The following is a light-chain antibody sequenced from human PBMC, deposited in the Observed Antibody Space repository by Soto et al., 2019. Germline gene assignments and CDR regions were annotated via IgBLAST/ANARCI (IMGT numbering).Light chain of an antibody. Sequence: EVVMTQSPDTLSLSPGETATLSCRASQSFDRYVAWYQQKLGQAPRLLIYEAYTLGTGVPARFSGRGSGTDFSLTITSLEPEDFAVYYCQQYASYPSTFGPGTKMEMK. J-gene: IGKJ2*02. CDR2: EAY. V-gene: IGKV3-11*01. CDR3: QQYASYPST. CDR1: QSFDRY.